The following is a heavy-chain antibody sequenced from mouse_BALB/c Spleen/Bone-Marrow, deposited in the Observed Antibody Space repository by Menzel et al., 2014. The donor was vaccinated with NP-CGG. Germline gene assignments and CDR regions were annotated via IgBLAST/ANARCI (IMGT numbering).Heavy chain of an antibody. CDR3: ARSGYYYGRNDVDY. CDR1: GYAFSSYW. J-gene: IGHJ2*01. CDR2: IYPGDGDT. V-gene: IGHV1-80*01. Sequence: VQLQQSGAELVRPGSSVKISCKASGYAFSSYWMNWVKQRPGQGLEWIGQIYPGDGDTNYNGKFKGKATLTADKSSSTAYMQLRSLTSDDSAVYFCARSGYYYGRNDVDYWGQGTTLTVSS. D-gene: IGHD1-1*01.